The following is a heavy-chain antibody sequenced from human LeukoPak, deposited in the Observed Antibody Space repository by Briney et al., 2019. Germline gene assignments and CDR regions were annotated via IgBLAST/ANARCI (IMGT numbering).Heavy chain of an antibody. CDR1: GFTFTSYG. J-gene: IGHJ4*02. CDR2: ITYDGYYK. D-gene: IGHD6-19*01. V-gene: IGHV3-30*18. CDR3: AKDLIPYSSGWEPFDY. Sequence: PGTSLRLSCAASGFTFTSYGMHWVRQAPGKGLEWVALITYDGYYKYYSDSVKGRFTISSDTSKNTLYLQMNSLRAEDTAVYYCAKDLIPYSSGWEPFDYWGQGTLVTVSS.